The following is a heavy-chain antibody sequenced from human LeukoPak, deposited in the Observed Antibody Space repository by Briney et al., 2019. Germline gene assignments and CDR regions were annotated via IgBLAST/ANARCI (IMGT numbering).Heavy chain of an antibody. J-gene: IGHJ4*02. CDR1: GYTFTGYY. D-gene: IGHD1-26*01. Sequence: EASVKVSCKASGYTFTGYYMHWVRQAPGQGLEWMGCINPNSGGTNYAQKFQGRVTMTRDTSISTAYMELSRLRSDDTAVYYCARESGAFHGSYFDYWGEGTLVTVSS. CDR2: INPNSGGT. V-gene: IGHV1-2*02. CDR3: ARESGAFHGSYFDY.